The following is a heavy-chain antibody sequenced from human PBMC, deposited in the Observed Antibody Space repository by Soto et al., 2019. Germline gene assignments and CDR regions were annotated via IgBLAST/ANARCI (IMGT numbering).Heavy chain of an antibody. Sequence: QVQLVQSGAEVKKPGASVKVSCKASGYTFNNYGISWVRQAPGQGLEWMGWIGPHNGNTDHAQNFQGRVTMTTDTSTNTAYMELRSLRSDDTALYYCARCYCSVGSCYTCWHFDLWGRGTLVTVSS. CDR2: IGPHNGNT. J-gene: IGHJ2*01. CDR1: GYTFNNYG. V-gene: IGHV1-18*01. D-gene: IGHD2-15*01. CDR3: ARCYCSVGSCYTCWHFDL.